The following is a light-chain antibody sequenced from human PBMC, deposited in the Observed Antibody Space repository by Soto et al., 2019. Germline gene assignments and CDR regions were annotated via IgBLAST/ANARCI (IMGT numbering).Light chain of an antibody. CDR2: WAS. V-gene: IGKV4-1*01. J-gene: IGKJ2*01. CDR1: QSVFYSSTNKKY. Sequence: DIVMTQSPDSLAVSLVERATINCKSSQSVFYSSTNKKYLAWYQQKPGQPHKLLIYWASTRESGVPDRFSGSGSGADFTLTIISLQAEDVAVYYCQQYYNSPRTFGQGTKLEIK. CDR3: QQYYNSPRT.